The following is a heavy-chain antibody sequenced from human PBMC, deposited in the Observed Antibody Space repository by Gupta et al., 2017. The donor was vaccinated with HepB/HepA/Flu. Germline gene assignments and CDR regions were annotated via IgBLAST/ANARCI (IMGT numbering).Heavy chain of an antibody. CDR1: GFTSTTYW. D-gene: IGHD3-10*01. CDR2: IKEDGSDE. Sequence: EVHLVESGGGLVQPGGSLKLSCAAAGFTSTTYWMSWVRQAPGKGLEWVASIKEDGSDEHYVDSVKGRFTISRDNAKNSLYLQMNSLRAEDTAVYYCARLQWFGESSRYRAFDYWGQGTLVTVSS. J-gene: IGHJ4*02. CDR3: ARLQWFGESSRYRAFDY. V-gene: IGHV3-7*01.